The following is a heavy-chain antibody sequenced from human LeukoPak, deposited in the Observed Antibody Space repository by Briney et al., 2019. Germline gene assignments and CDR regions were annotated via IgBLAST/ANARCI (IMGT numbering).Heavy chain of an antibody. D-gene: IGHD2-2*01. Sequence: ASVKVSCTASGYTFTSFDINWVRQATGQGLEWLGWMTPNSGQTGYAQKFQGRVTLTRDTSTSTAYMELSSLTSEDTAVYYCARNEYATGWFDHWGQGTVVTVSS. CDR2: MTPNSGQT. CDR1: GYTFTSFD. V-gene: IGHV1-8*01. CDR3: ARNEYATGWFDH. J-gene: IGHJ5*02.